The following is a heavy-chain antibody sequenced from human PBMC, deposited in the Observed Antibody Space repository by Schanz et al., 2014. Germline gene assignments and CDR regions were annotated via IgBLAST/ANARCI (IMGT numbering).Heavy chain of an antibody. CDR1: GFTVSSDH. CDR3: AREEGWGIAAAGPKHYYYGMGV. V-gene: IGHV3-66*01. CDR2: IYASGAT. J-gene: IGHJ6*02. D-gene: IGHD6-13*01. Sequence: EVQLVESGGGFVQPGGSLGLSCVVSGFTVSSDHMSWVRQAPGKGLEWVSTIYASGATYYADSVKRRFTISRDISKNTLHLQVTSLRAEDTAVYYCAREEGWGIAAAGPKHYYYGMGVWGQGTTVTVSS.